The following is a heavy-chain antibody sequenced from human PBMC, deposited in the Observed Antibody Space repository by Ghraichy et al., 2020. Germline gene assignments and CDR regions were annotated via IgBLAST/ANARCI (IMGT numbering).Heavy chain of an antibody. CDR3: AKDDLTVVVASTPYYFDY. CDR1: GFTFSSYA. Sequence: LSLTCAASGFTFSSYAMSWVRQAPGKGLEWVSAISGSGGSTYYADSVKGRFTISRDNSKNTLYLQMNSLRAEDTAVYYCAKDDLTVVVASTPYYFDYWGQGTLVTVSS. J-gene: IGHJ4*02. D-gene: IGHD2-15*01. V-gene: IGHV3-23*01. CDR2: ISGSGGST.